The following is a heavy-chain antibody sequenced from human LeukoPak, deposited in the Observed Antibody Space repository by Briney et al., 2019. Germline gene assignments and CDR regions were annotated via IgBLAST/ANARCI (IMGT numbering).Heavy chain of an antibody. V-gene: IGHV3-23*01. J-gene: IGHJ4*02. CDR2: ISGSGGST. D-gene: IGHD3-22*01. CDR1: GFTFSSYA. Sequence: GGSLRLSCAASGFTFSSYAMSWVRQAPGKGLERVSAISGSGGSTYYADSVKGRFTISRDNSKNTLYLQMNSLRAEDTAVYYCAKSNYYDSSGYYYVTPYFDYWGQGTLVTVSS. CDR3: AKSNYYDSSGYYYVTPYFDY.